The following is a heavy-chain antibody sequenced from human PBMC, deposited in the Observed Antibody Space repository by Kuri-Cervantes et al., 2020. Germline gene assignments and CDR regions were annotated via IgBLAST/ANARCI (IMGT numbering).Heavy chain of an antibody. CDR3: ARDGGRGGYYNYYYYYGMDV. J-gene: IGHJ6*02. Sequence: ASVKVSCKVSGYTLTELSMHWVRQAPGQRLEWMGWINADNGHTKYSQKFQGRLTITRDTSANTAYMELTSLRYEDAAVYYCARDGGRGGYYNYYYYYGMDVWGQGTTVTVSS. CDR1: GYTLTELS. V-gene: IGHV1-3*01. D-gene: IGHD3-22*01. CDR2: INADNGHT.